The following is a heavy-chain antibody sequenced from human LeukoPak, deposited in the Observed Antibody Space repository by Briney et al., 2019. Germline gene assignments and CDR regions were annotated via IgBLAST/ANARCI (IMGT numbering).Heavy chain of an antibody. Sequence: GESLKISCKGSGYSFTSYWIGWVRQMPGKGLEWMGIIYPGDSDTRYSPSFQGQVTISADKSISTAYLQWSSLRASDTAIYYCARLSPGVGATAEFWGQGTLVTVSS. CDR3: ARLSPGVGATAEF. CDR2: IYPGDSDT. D-gene: IGHD1-26*01. V-gene: IGHV5-51*01. CDR1: GYSFTSYW. J-gene: IGHJ4*02.